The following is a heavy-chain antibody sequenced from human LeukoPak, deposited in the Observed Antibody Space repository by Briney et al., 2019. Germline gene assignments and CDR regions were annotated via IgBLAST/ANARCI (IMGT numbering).Heavy chain of an antibody. CDR3: AGDFGSGSYRFDY. CDR1: GVSISSGDYS. V-gene: IGHV4-30-2*01. Sequence: SETLSLTSAVSGVSISSGDYSWSWLRQPPGKGLEWIGYIYHTGTTYYNPSLKGRGTISLDRSKNQFSLKLTSVTAADTAVYYCAGDFGSGSYRFDYWGQGTLVIVSS. D-gene: IGHD3-10*01. CDR2: IYHTGTT. J-gene: IGHJ4*02.